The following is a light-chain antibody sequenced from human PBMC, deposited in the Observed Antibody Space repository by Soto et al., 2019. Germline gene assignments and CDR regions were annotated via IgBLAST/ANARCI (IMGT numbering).Light chain of an antibody. CDR3: AAWDDSMNGYV. CDR1: SSNIGGNT. J-gene: IGLJ1*01. Sequence: QSVLTQPPSASGTPGQRVTISCSGSSSNIGGNTVNWYQQLPGTAPKLLIYTNNQRPSGVPDRFSGSKSGTSASLAISWLQSEDEADYYCAAWDDSMNGYVFGTGTKATVL. CDR2: TNN. V-gene: IGLV1-44*01.